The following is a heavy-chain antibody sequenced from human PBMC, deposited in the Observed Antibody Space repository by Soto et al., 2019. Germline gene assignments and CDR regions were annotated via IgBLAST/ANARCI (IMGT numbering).Heavy chain of an antibody. CDR3: ARSGGSYSPGGGAFDY. Sequence: QVQLVESGGGVVQPGRSLRLSCAASGFTFSSYGMHWVRQAPGKGLEWVAVIWYDGSNKYYADSVKGRFTISRDNSKNTLYLQMNSLRAEDTAVYYCARSGGSYSPGGGAFDYWGQGTLVTVSS. J-gene: IGHJ4*02. V-gene: IGHV3-33*01. CDR2: IWYDGSNK. D-gene: IGHD1-26*01. CDR1: GFTFSSYG.